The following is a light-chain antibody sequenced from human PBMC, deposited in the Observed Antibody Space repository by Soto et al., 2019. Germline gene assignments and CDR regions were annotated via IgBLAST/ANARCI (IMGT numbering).Light chain of an antibody. V-gene: IGKV1-39*01. Sequence: DIQMTQSPSSLSASVGDRVTITCRASQTIGRYLNWYQQKEGKAPTVLIYAASILQSGVPPRFSGSASGTGFTLTISSLQPEDFATYYCQQSYSTPLTFGGGTQVEI. CDR2: AAS. CDR3: QQSYSTPLT. J-gene: IGKJ4*01. CDR1: QTIGRY.